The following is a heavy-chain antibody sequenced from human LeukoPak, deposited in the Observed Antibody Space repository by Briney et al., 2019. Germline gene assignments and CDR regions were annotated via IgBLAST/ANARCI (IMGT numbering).Heavy chain of an antibody. Sequence: PGGSLRLSCAASGFSFSSYAMSWVRQAPGKGLEWVSSISGSGGSTYYADSVKGRFTISRDNSKNTLYLQMNSLRAEDTAVYYCAKTHTYYDSSGYYYYFDYWGQGTLVTVSP. CDR3: AKTHTYYDSSGYYYYFDY. CDR1: GFSFSSYA. V-gene: IGHV3-23*01. D-gene: IGHD3-22*01. J-gene: IGHJ4*02. CDR2: ISGSGGST.